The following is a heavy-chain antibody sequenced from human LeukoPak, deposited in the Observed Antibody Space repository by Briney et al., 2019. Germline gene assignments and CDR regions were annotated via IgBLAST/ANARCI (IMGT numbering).Heavy chain of an antibody. D-gene: IGHD2-2*01. Sequence: PSETLPLTCTVSGGSISSYYWSWIRQPPGKGLEWIGYIYYSGSTNYNPSLKSRVTISVDTSKNQFSLKLSSVTAADTAVYYCAREREERLGYCSSTSCHWRYYFDYWGQGTLVTVSS. V-gene: IGHV4-59*01. J-gene: IGHJ4*02. CDR3: AREREERLGYCSSTSCHWRYYFDY. CDR2: IYYSGST. CDR1: GGSISSYY.